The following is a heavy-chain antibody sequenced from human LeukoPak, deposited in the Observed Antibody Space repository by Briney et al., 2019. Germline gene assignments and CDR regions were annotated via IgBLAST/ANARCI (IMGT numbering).Heavy chain of an antibody. CDR2: FDPEDGET. J-gene: IGHJ6*02. CDR1: GYTLTSYG. V-gene: IGHV1-24*01. Sequence: ASVKVSCKASGYTLTSYGISWVRQAPGQGLEWMGGFDPEDGETIYAQKFQGRVTMTEDTSTDTAYMELSSLRSEDTAVYYCATGDVVVPAALSYYYGSGRGRYYYGMDAWGQGTTVTVSS. D-gene: IGHD2-2*01. CDR3: ATGDVVVPAALSYYYGSGRGRYYYGMDA.